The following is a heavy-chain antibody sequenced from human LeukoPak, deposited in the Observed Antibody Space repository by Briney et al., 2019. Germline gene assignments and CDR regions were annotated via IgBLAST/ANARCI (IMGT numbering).Heavy chain of an antibody. Sequence: PSETLSLTCTVSGDSISSSSYYWGWIRQPPRKGLEWIGSIYYSGSTYYNPSLKSRVTISVDTSKNQFSLKLSSVTAADTAVYYCARDGGGHYFDYWGQGTLVTVSS. CDR1: GDSISSSSYY. CDR3: ARDGGGHYFDY. J-gene: IGHJ4*02. V-gene: IGHV4-39*07. CDR2: IYYSGST. D-gene: IGHD3-16*01.